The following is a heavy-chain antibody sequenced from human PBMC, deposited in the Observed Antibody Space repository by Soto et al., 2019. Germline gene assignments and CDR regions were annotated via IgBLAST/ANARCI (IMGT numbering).Heavy chain of an antibody. CDR3: VKQAHGLDGVAFDY. D-gene: IGHD2-15*01. CDR1: GFIFSEST. Sequence: PWGSLRLSCSASGFIFSESTIYWVRQVPGKGLEAISAVSTSGRSTYYADSVKDRFTISRDNSKNTLFLQMGSLRPEDTAIYYCVKQAHGLDGVAFDYWGQGTQVTVSS. CDR2: VSTSGRST. V-gene: IGHV3-64D*06. J-gene: IGHJ4*02.